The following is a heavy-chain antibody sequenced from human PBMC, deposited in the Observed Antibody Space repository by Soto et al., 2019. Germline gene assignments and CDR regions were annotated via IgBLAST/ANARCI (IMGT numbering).Heavy chain of an antibody. Sequence: EAQLVESGGGSVQAGGSLRLTCAASGFNFNDYAMHWVRQAPGKGLEWVSGVSWDGRDADYADSVKGRLTIPSDNTKNSLYLEFSSLLADDTALYSGAKHPVSPFLEWFAAFHLWGPGTMVTVSS. CDR2: VSWDGRDA. CDR3: AKHPVSPFLEWFAAFHL. CDR1: GFNFNDYA. V-gene: IGHV3-9*01. J-gene: IGHJ3*01. D-gene: IGHD3-3*01.